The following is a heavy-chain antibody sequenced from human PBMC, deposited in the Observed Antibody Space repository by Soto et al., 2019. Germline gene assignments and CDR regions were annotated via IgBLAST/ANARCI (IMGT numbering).Heavy chain of an antibody. CDR3: AKDRGPGGSTWSRQGGFDI. Sequence: GGSLRLSCAASGFVPGSYWMSWVRQAPGKGLEWVANIKQDGSEKYYVDSVKGRFTISRENAENSVYLQMNSLRAEDTAVYYCAKDRGPGGSTWSRQGGFDIWGQGTMVTVS. V-gene: IGHV3-7*03. CDR2: IKQDGSEK. CDR1: GFVPGSYW. J-gene: IGHJ3*02. D-gene: IGHD6-13*01.